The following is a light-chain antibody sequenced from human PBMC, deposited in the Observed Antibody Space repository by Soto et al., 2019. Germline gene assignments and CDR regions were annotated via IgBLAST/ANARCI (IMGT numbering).Light chain of an antibody. CDR2: GAS. V-gene: IGKV3-15*01. J-gene: IGKJ1*01. CDR1: QSVSSN. Sequence: EIVMTQSPATLSVSPGERATPSCRASQSVSSNLAWYQQKPGQAPRLLIYGASTRATGIPARFSGSGSGTEFTLTISSLQSEDFAVYYCQQYNNWPRTFGKGNKVEIK. CDR3: QQYNNWPRT.